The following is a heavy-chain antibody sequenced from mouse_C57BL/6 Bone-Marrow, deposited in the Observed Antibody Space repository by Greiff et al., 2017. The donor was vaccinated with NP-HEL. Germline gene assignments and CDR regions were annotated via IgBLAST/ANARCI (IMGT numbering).Heavy chain of an antibody. V-gene: IGHV10-1*01. D-gene: IGHD2-4*01. CDR2: IRSKSNNYAT. Sequence: EVKLMESGGGLVQPKGSLKLSCAASGFSFNTYAMNWVRQAPGKGLEWVARIRSKSNNYATYYADSVKDRFTISRDDSESMLYLQMNNLKTEDTAMYYCVRRGDYDGGYYFDYWGQGTTLTVSS. J-gene: IGHJ2*01. CDR3: VRRGDYDGGYYFDY. CDR1: GFSFNTYA.